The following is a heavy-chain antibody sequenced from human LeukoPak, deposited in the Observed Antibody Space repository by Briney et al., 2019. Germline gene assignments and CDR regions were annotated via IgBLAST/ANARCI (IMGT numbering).Heavy chain of an antibody. CDR2: INAGNGNT. CDR3: ARLDTYYGMDV. V-gene: IGHV1-3*01. CDR1: GYTFTSYA. J-gene: IGHJ6*02. Sequence: ASVKVSCTASGYTFTSYAMHWVRQAPGQRLEWMGWINAGNGNTKYSQKFQGRVTITRDTSASTAYMELSSLRSEDTAVYYCARLDTYYGMDVWGQGTTVTVSS. D-gene: IGHD5-18*01.